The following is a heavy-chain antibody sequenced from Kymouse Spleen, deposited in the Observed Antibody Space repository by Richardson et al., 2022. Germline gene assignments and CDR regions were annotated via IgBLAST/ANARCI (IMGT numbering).Heavy chain of an antibody. J-gene: IGHJ3*02. CDR1: GFTFSSYG. CDR3: AKDLNWVDAFDI. V-gene: IGHV3-30*18. D-gene: IGHD1-1*01,IGHD7-27*02. CDR2: ISYDGSNK. Sequence: QVQLVESGGGVVQPGRSLRLSCAASGFTFSSYGMHWVRQAPGKGLEWVAVISYDGSNKYYADSVKGRFTISRDNSKNTLYLQMNSLRAEDTAVYYCAKDLNWVDAFDIWGQGTMVTVSS.